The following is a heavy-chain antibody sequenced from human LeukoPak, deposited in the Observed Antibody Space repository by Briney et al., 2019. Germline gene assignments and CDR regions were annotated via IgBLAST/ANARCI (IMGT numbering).Heavy chain of an antibody. V-gene: IGHV4-59*01. CDR3: ARDRYYYDSSGAYWFDP. D-gene: IGHD3-22*01. Sequence: PSETLSLTCTVSGGSISSYYWSWIRQPPGKGLEWIGYIYYSGSTNYNPSLKSRVTISVDTSKKQFSLKLRSVTAADTAVYYCARDRYYYDSSGAYWFDPWGQGTLVTVSS. J-gene: IGHJ5*02. CDR1: GGSISSYY. CDR2: IYYSGST.